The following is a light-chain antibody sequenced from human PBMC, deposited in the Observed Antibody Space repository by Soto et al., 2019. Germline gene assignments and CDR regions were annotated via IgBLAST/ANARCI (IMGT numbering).Light chain of an antibody. V-gene: IGKV1-6*01. Sequence: AIQMTQSPSSLSASVGDRVTITCRASQDIRKDLAWYQQKPGKAPQILIYGASTLQTGVASRFSGSGSATDFTLTISSLQPEDSAAYYCQQSYSTPWTFGQGTKVDIK. J-gene: IGKJ1*01. CDR3: QQSYSTPWT. CDR2: GAS. CDR1: QDIRKD.